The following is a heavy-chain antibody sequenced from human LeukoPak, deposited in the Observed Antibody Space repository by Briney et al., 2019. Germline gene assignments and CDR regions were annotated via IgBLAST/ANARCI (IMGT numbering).Heavy chain of an antibody. J-gene: IGHJ4*02. CDR2: ISAYNGNT. CDR1: GYTFTSYG. Sequence: ASVKVSCKASGYTFTSYGISWVRQAPGQGLEWMGWISAYNGNTNYAQKLQGRVTMTTDTSTSTAYMELRSLRSDATAVYYCARDVPYYYGSGSYYNGLPIDYWGQGTLVTVSS. V-gene: IGHV1-18*01. CDR3: ARDVPYYYGSGSYYNGLPIDY. D-gene: IGHD3-10*01.